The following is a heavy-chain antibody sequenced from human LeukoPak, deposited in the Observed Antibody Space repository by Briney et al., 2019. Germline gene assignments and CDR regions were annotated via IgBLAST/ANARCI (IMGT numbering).Heavy chain of an antibody. D-gene: IGHD5-12*01. Sequence: ASVKVSCKASGYTFTGYYMHWVRQAPGQGLELMGRINPNSGGTNYAQKFQGRVTMTRDTSISTAYMELSRLRSDDTAVYYCARGSRGDPRVDWFDPWGQGTLVTVSS. V-gene: IGHV1-2*06. CDR3: ARGSRGDPRVDWFDP. CDR1: GYTFTGYY. CDR2: INPNSGGT. J-gene: IGHJ5*02.